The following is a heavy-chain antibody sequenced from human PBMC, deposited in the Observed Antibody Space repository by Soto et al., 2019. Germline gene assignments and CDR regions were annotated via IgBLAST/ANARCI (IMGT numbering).Heavy chain of an antibody. CDR3: ARGVRTGFYGMDV. V-gene: IGHV1-69*01. Sequence: QVQLVQSGAEVKKPGSSVKVSCKASGGTLSNYALSWVRQAPGQGLEWVGGIIPIFGTSNYAQNFQGRLTVTADESTSTDYMELSSLRSDDTAVYYCARGVRTGFYGMDVWVQGTTVTVSS. D-gene: IGHD3-10*01. J-gene: IGHJ6*02. CDR2: IIPIFGTS. CDR1: GGTLSNYA.